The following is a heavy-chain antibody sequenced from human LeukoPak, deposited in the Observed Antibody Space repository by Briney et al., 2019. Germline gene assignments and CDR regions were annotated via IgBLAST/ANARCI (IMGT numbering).Heavy chain of an antibody. J-gene: IGHJ6*03. Sequence: PGGSLRLSCGASSFTFSSYVMSWVRQAPGKGLEWVSPVSTTGGSTYYADSVKGRFTISRDNSKDTLYLQMNRLRAEDTAVYYCAKCSGWFVRGKDYYYYYMDVWGKGTTVTVSS. CDR3: AKCSGWFVRGKDYYYYYMDV. D-gene: IGHD6-19*01. V-gene: IGHV3-23*01. CDR2: VSTTGGST. CDR1: SFTFSSYV.